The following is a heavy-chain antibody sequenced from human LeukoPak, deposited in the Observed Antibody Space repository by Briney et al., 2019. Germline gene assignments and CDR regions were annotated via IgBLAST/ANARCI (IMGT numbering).Heavy chain of an antibody. CDR1: GYTFTAYY. Sequence: ASVKVSCKASGYTFTAYYMHWVRQAPGQGPEWMGWVNPNSGDTRYSPNFQGRVTITKDTSITTAYMELSRLRSDDTAVYYCATQASVAGLPPDWFDPWGQGTLVTVSS. V-gene: IGHV1-2*02. D-gene: IGHD6-19*01. J-gene: IGHJ5*02. CDR3: ATQASVAGLPPDWFDP. CDR2: VNPNSGDT.